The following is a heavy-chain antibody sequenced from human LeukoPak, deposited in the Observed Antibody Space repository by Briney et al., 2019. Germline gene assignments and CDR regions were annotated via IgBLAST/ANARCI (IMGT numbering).Heavy chain of an antibody. J-gene: IGHJ3*02. Sequence: KESGPTLVKPTQTLTLTCTFSGFSLNTGAVGVGWIRQPPGRALEWLALISWDDDKSYSPSLQTRLAIATDMSRNQVVLTMTNMDPVDTGTYYCAHTSRTDPLWGAFDIWGQGTRVTVSS. CDR2: ISWDDDK. D-gene: IGHD7-27*01. V-gene: IGHV2-5*02. CDR3: AHTSRTDPLWGAFDI. CDR1: GFSLNTGAVG.